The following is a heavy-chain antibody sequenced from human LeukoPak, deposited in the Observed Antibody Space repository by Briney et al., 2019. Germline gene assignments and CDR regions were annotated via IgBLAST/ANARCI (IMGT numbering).Heavy chain of an antibody. J-gene: IGHJ4*02. CDR2: ISGSGGRT. V-gene: IGHV3-23*01. CDR3: AKWGCSGGSCYPFAY. D-gene: IGHD2-15*01. CDR1: GFTFSSCS. Sequence: GGSLRLSCAASGFTFSSCSMHWVRQAPGKGLEWVSAISGSGGRTYHADSVKGRFTISRDNSKNTLYLQMNSLRAEDTAVYYCAKWGCSGGSCYPFAYWGQGTLVTVSS.